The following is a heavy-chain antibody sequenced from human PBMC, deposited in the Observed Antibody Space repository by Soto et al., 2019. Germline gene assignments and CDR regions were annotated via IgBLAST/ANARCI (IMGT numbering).Heavy chain of an antibody. CDR3: VASVTTYPWTADV. CDR1: GGSISSGGYY. V-gene: IGHV4-31*03. D-gene: IGHD4-4*01. J-gene: IGHJ6*04. Sequence: PSETLSLTCTVSGGSISSGGYYWSWIRQHPGKGLEWIGYIYYSGSTYYNPSLKSRVTISVDTSKNQFSLKLSSVTAADTAVYYCVASVTTYPWTADVWGKGTTVTVSS. CDR2: IYYSGST.